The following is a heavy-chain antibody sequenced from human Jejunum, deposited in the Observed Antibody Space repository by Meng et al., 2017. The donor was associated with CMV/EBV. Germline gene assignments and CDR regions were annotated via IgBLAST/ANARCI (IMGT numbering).Heavy chain of an antibody. CDR3: AHNSHHPWGTYRDYYFDY. CDR2: IYWNDDK. Sequence: SNSGVGVAWIRQPPGKALEWLALIYWNDDKRYISSLKSRLTVTKDTSKNQVVLTMTNMDPVDTATYYCAHNSHHPWGTYRDYYFDYWGQGTLVTVSS. CDR1: SNSGVG. D-gene: IGHD3-16*02. J-gene: IGHJ4*02. V-gene: IGHV2-5*01.